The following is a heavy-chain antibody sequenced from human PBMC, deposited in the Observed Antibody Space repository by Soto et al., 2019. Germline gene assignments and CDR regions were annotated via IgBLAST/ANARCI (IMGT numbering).Heavy chain of an antibody. CDR1: SGSISSSSYS. CDR2: IFYSGST. V-gene: IGHV4-39*01. D-gene: IGHD6-13*01. CDR3: ARSYSSWYFFDY. Sequence: SETLSLTCTVSSGSISSSSYSWGWIRQPPGQGLEWIGNIFYSGSTYYNPSLKSRVTISIDTSKNQFSLKLRSVTAADTAVYYCARSYSSWYFFDYWGQGTLVTVSS. J-gene: IGHJ4*02.